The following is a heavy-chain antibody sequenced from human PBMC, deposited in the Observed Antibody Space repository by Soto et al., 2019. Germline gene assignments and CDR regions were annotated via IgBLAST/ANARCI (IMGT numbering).Heavy chain of an antibody. D-gene: IGHD3-9*01. CDR1: GFTFSSYG. CDR3: ARKREGYDILTGYRNLNYYYYGMDV. CDR2: IWYDGSNK. Sequence: GGSLRLSCAASGFTFSSYGMHWVRQAPGKGLEWVAVIWYDGSNKYYADSVKGRFTISRDNSKNTLYLQMNSLRAEDTAVYYCARKREGYDILTGYRNLNYYYYGMDVWGQGTTVTVSS. V-gene: IGHV3-33*01. J-gene: IGHJ6*02.